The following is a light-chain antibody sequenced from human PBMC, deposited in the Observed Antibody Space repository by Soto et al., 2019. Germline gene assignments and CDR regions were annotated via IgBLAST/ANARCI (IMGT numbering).Light chain of an antibody. CDR3: QQCYNTPWT. V-gene: IGKV1-39*01. Sequence: DIQMTQSPSSLSASVGDRVTITCRASQSISRCLSWYQKKPGKAPKLLIYSASTLQSGVPSRFSGSGSGTDFTLTISSLQPEDFTTYYCQQCYNTPWTFGQGTKVELK. J-gene: IGKJ1*01. CDR2: SAS. CDR1: QSISRC.